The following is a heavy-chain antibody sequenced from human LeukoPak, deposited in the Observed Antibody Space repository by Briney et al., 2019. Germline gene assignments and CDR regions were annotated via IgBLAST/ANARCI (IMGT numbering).Heavy chain of an antibody. D-gene: IGHD3-10*01. V-gene: IGHV3-23*01. CDR3: AKVALNYYGSGSYYGMDV. CDR2: ISGSGGST. Sequence: PGGSLRLSCAASGFTFSSYAMSWARQAPGKGLEWVSAISGSGGSTYYADSVKGRFTISRDNSKNTLYLQMNSLRAEDTAVYYCAKVALNYYGSGSYYGMDVWGQGITVTVSS. J-gene: IGHJ6*02. CDR1: GFTFSSYA.